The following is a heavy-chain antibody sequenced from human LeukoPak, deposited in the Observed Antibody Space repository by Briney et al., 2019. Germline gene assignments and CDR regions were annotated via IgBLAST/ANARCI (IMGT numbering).Heavy chain of an antibody. V-gene: IGHV3-30*04. J-gene: IGHJ4*02. CDR3: AKGDSTGYYYHYGYYFDY. CDR1: GLTFSSYA. CDR2: ISYDGSNK. D-gene: IGHD3-22*01. Sequence: GGSLRLSCAASGLTFSSYAMHWVRQAPGKGLEWVAVISYDGSNKYYADSVKGRFTISRDNSKNTLFLQMNSLRAEDTAVYYCAKGDSTGYYYHYGYYFDYWGQGTLVTVSS.